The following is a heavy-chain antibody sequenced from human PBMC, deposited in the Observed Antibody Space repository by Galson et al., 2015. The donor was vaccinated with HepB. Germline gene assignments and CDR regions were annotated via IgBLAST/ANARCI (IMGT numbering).Heavy chain of an antibody. D-gene: IGHD2-15*01. CDR2: IYYTGTA. V-gene: IGHV4-39*01. J-gene: IGHJ6*02. Sequence: SETLSLTCAVSGASTSSNTYYWSWIRQPPGRGLEWIGSIYYTGTAYYNPSLKSRVTISLDTSKNHFSLKLRSVTAADTAVYYCARHVGESGSCGMDVWGQGTTVTVSS. CDR3: ARHVGESGSCGMDV. CDR1: GASTSSNTYY.